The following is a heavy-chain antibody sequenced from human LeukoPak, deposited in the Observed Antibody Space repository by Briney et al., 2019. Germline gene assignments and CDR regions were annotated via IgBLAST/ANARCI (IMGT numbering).Heavy chain of an antibody. D-gene: IGHD2-21*02. CDR2: ISGSGGST. CDR1: GFTFSSYA. J-gene: IGHJ4*02. CDR3: AKDFFQIVVVTAIDY. Sequence: GGSLRLSCAASGFTFSSYAMSWVRQAPGKGLEWVSAISGSGGSTYYADSVKGRFTISRNNSKNTLYLQMNSLRAEDTAVYYCAKDFFQIVVVTAIDYWGQGTLVTVSS. V-gene: IGHV3-23*01.